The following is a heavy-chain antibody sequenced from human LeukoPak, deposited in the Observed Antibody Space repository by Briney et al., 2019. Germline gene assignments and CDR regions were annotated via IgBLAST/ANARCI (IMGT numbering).Heavy chain of an antibody. Sequence: GPSVKVSCKASGYTFTNYGISWVRQAPGQGLEWMGWIKTYNGNANYAQKLQGRVTMTTDTSTSTAYMELRSLRSDDTAVYYCARKDYGDSFDYWGQGTLVTVSS. V-gene: IGHV1-18*01. CDR2: IKTYNGNA. CDR3: ARKDYGDSFDY. D-gene: IGHD4-17*01. CDR1: GYTFTNYG. J-gene: IGHJ4*02.